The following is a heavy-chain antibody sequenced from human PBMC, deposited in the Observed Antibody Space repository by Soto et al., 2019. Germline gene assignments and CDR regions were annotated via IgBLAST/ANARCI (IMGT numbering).Heavy chain of an antibody. J-gene: IGHJ4*02. D-gene: IGHD5-12*01. CDR1: GYTFTSYG. Sequence: ASVKVSCKASGYTFTSYGISWVRQAPGQGLEWMGWISAYNGNTNYAQKLQGRVTMTTDTSTSTAYMELRSLRSDDTAVYYCAISDSCYDENEDYFDYWGQGTLVTVSS. CDR3: AISDSCYDENEDYFDY. CDR2: ISAYNGNT. V-gene: IGHV1-18*01.